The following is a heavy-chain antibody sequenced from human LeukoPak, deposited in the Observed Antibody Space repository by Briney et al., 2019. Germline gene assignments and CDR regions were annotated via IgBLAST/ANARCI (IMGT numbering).Heavy chain of an antibody. CDR3: ARDPLPYSSGWYKVDY. CDR2: ISSSSSYI. D-gene: IGHD6-19*01. Sequence: GGSLRLSCAASGFTFSSYSMNWVRQAPGKGLEWVSSISSSSSYIYYADSVKGRFTISRDNAKNSLYLQMNSLRAEDTAVYYCARDPLPYSSGWYKVDYWGQGTLVTVSS. V-gene: IGHV3-21*01. CDR1: GFTFSSYS. J-gene: IGHJ4*02.